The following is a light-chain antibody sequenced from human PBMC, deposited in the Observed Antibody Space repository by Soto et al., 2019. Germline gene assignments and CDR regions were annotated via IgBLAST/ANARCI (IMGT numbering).Light chain of an antibody. CDR1: QSISSV. CDR2: NVS. V-gene: IGKV1-39*01. Sequence: DIQMTPSPSSLSASLGDRVTITCRASQSISSVVNWYQQKSGKAPKLLIYNVSTLQSGVPSRFSGSGSGTEYSLTISRRQPEHFAVYYCQQSYRMPCTFGQGPKVEVK. J-gene: IGKJ1*01. CDR3: QQSYRMPCT.